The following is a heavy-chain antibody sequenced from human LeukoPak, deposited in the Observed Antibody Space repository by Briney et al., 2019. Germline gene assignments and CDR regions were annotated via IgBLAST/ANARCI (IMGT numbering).Heavy chain of an antibody. CDR1: GFTFSSYS. CDR2: ISSSSSYI. CDR3: ARDPTIFGVVIAPKADY. Sequence: PGGSLRLSCAASGFTFSSYSMNWVRQAPGKGLEWVSSISSSSSYIYYADSVKGRFTISRDNAKNSLYLQMNSLRAEDTAAYYCARDPTIFGVVIAPKADYWGQGTLVTVSS. J-gene: IGHJ4*02. V-gene: IGHV3-21*01. D-gene: IGHD3-3*01.